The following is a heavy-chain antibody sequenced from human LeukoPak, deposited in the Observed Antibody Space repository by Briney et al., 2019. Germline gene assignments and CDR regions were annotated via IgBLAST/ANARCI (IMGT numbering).Heavy chain of an antibody. CDR3: VRDVGAVRGEVYFDY. CDR1: GFTFSTFA. V-gene: IGHV3-21*06. D-gene: IGHD3-10*01. Sequence: GGSLRLSCAASGFTFSTFAMHWVRLSPGKGLEWVSSITGSGPYMLYADSVKHRFTISRDDTKNLLYLEMNSLRAEDTAMYFCVRDVGAVRGEVYFDYWGQGTLVTVSS. J-gene: IGHJ4*02. CDR2: ITGSGPYM.